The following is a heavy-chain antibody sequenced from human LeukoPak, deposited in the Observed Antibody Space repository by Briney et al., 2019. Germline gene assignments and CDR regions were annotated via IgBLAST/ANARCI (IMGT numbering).Heavy chain of an antibody. CDR2: ISNSSSYT. V-gene: IGHV3-21*05. Sequence: GGSLRLSCVASGFTFSSYSMNWVCQAPGKGLEWVSYISNSSSYTNYADSVKGRFTISRDNAKNSLYLQMNSLRAEDTAVYYCARYGSGNFNDYWGQGTLVTVSS. CDR1: GFTFSSYS. D-gene: IGHD3-10*01. CDR3: ARYGSGNFNDY. J-gene: IGHJ4*02.